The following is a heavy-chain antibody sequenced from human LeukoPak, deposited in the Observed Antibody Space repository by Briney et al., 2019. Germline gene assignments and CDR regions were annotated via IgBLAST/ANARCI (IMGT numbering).Heavy chain of an antibody. Sequence: HPGGSLRLSCAASGFTVSNNYMSWVRQAPGKGLEWGSVIYSGGSTYYTDSVKGQFTISRDTSKNTLYLQMNSLRAEDTAVYYCAAQGVFSHGGYWGQGTLVTVSS. J-gene: IGHJ4*02. CDR2: IYSGGST. CDR3: AAQGVFSHGGY. D-gene: IGHD3-16*01. V-gene: IGHV3-53*01. CDR1: GFTVSNNY.